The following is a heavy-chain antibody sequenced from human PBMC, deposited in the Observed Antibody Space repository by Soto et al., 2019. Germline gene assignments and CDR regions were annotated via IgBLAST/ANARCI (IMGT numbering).Heavy chain of an antibody. J-gene: IGHJ4*02. Sequence: PGESLKISCKGSGYSFTSYWIGWVRQMPGKGLEWMGIIYPGDSDTRYSPSFQGQVTISADKSISTAYLQWSSLKASDTAMYYCARHGLLWFGELSPYYFDYWGQGTLVTVSS. CDR2: IYPGDSDT. CDR3: ARHGLLWFGELSPYYFDY. CDR1: GYSFTSYW. D-gene: IGHD3-10*01. V-gene: IGHV5-51*01.